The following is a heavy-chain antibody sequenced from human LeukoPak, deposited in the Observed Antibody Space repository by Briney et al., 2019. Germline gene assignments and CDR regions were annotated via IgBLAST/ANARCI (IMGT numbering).Heavy chain of an antibody. CDR3: ARVFCSGGSCWQY. J-gene: IGHJ4*02. CDR1: GGSFSGYY. D-gene: IGHD2-15*01. Sequence: PSETLSLTCAVYGGSFSGYYWSWIRQPPGKGLEWIGEINHSGSTNYNPSLKSRVTISVDTSKNQFSLKLSSVTAADTAVYYCARVFCSGGSCWQYWGRGTLVTVSS. CDR2: INHSGST. V-gene: IGHV4-34*01.